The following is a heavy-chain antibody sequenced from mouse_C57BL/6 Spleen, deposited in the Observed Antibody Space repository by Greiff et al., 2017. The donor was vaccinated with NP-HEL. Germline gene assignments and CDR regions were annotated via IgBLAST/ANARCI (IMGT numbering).Heavy chain of an antibody. D-gene: IGHD1-1*01. CDR3: ARDPTVVATRYFDV. Sequence: QVQLQQSGPELVKPGASVKISCKASGYAFSSSWMNWVKQRPGKGLEWIGRIYPGDGDTNYNGKFKGKATLTADKSSSTAYMQLSSLTSEDSAVYFCARDPTVVATRYFDVWGTGTTVTVSS. J-gene: IGHJ1*03. CDR1: GYAFSSSW. CDR2: IYPGDGDT. V-gene: IGHV1-82*01.